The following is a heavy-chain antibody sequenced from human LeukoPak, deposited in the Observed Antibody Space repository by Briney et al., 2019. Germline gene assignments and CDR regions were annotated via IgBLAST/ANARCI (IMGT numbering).Heavy chain of an antibody. J-gene: IGHJ4*02. CDR1: GFTFSSYG. D-gene: IGHD3-16*02. V-gene: IGHV3-30*18. CDR2: ISYDGSNK. CDR3: AKDLSPLPVIVISPFEH. Sequence: GGSLRLSCAASGFTFSSYGMHWVRQAPGKGLEWVAVISYDGSNKYYADSVKGRFTISRDNSKNTLYLQMNSLRAEDTAVYYCAKDLSPLPVIVISPFEHWGQGTLVTVSS.